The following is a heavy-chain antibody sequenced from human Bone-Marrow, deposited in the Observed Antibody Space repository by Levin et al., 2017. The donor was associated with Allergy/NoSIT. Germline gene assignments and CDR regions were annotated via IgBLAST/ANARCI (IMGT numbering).Heavy chain of an antibody. D-gene: IGHD6-19*01. CDR2: IDPGDSYT. CDR1: GYSFTTYW. V-gene: IGHV5-10-1*01. J-gene: IGHJ4*02. CDR3: ARHSSAYFPAGD. Sequence: GESLKISCQGPGYSFTTYWISWVRQMPGKGLEWMGRIDPGDSYTHYNPSFQGHVTISADKSIDTVYLQWSGLKTSDSAMYYCARHSSAYFPAGDWGQGTLVTVSS.